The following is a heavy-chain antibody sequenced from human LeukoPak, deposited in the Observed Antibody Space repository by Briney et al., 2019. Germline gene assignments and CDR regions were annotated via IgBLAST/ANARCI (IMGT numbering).Heavy chain of an antibody. Sequence: GASVKVSCKASGYTFTSYDINWVRQATGQGLEWMGWMNPNSGNTGYAQKFQGRVTITRSTSISTAYMELSSLRSDDTAVYYCARARRITMIVVANNWFDPWGQGTLVTVSS. J-gene: IGHJ5*02. V-gene: IGHV1-8*03. CDR2: MNPNSGNT. D-gene: IGHD3-22*01. CDR3: ARARRITMIVVANNWFDP. CDR1: GYTFTSYD.